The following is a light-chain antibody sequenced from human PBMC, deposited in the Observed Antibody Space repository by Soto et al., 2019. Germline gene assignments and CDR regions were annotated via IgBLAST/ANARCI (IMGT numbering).Light chain of an antibody. CDR3: EAWDGSLNVVL. CDR1: SSNIGTNT. V-gene: IGLV1-44*01. CDR2: SNN. J-gene: IGLJ7*01. Sequence: QSVLTQPPSASGTLGQRVTISCSGSSSNIGTNTVNWYQHLPGSAPQLLIFSNNQRPSGVPDRFSGSKSGTSASLALSGLQTDDEADYYCEAWDGSLNVVLFGGGTQLTVL.